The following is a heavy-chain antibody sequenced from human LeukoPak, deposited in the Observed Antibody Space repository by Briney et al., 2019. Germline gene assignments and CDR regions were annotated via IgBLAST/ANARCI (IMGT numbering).Heavy chain of an antibody. CDR3: TGHPPRDAITRGARFDY. CDR2: IASRSNNYAT. Sequence: GGSLRLSCAASGFTFSGSALHWVRQAPGKGLEWVGRIASRSNNYATAYGESVTGRFTVSRDDSKSTTYLEMNSLKTEDTAVYYCTGHPPRDAITRGARFDYWGQGALVTVSS. CDR1: GFTFSGSA. V-gene: IGHV3-73*01. J-gene: IGHJ4*02. D-gene: IGHD2-21*01.